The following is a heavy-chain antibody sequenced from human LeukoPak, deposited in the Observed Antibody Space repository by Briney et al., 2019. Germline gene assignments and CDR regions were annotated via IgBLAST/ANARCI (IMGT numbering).Heavy chain of an antibody. V-gene: IGHV1-69*13. D-gene: IGHD6-19*01. J-gene: IGHJ3*01. CDR2: IIPIFGTA. CDR1: RGTFSNYA. Sequence: ASVKVSCKASRGTFSNYAISWVRQAPGQGLEWMGGIIPIFGTANYAQRFQGRVTITADESTSTAYMELSSLRFEDTAIYFCARSAVSGTYAFDLWGQGTLVTVPP. CDR3: ARSAVSGTYAFDL.